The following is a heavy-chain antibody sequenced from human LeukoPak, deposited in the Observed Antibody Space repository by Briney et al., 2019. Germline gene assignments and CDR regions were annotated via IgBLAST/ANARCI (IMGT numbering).Heavy chain of an antibody. CDR2: FSGSGGNT. CDR3: AKSGRDSSTDYFDY. CDR1: GFTFSNYG. Sequence: GGSLRLSCAASGFTFSNYGMHWVRQAPGKGLEWVSTFSGSGGNTYYADSVKGRSTISRDNSRNTLYMQMNSLRAEDTAVYYCAKSGRDSSTDYFDYWGQGTLVTVSS. J-gene: IGHJ4*02. V-gene: IGHV3-23*01. D-gene: IGHD2-2*01.